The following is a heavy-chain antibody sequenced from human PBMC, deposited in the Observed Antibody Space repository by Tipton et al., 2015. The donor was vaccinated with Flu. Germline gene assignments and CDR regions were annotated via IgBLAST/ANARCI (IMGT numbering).Heavy chain of an antibody. J-gene: IGHJ4*02. CDR3: ARGGGSPSY. V-gene: IGHV4-31*03. D-gene: IGHD2-15*01. Sequence: TLSLTCSVSGGALTGGNYFWTWIRQHPAKGLEWIGYIYSSETTYYNPSLKSRVTISVDMSKNQFSLKLTSVTAADTAVYYCARGGGSPSYWGQGTLVTVSS. CDR2: IYSSETT. CDR1: GGALTGGNYF.